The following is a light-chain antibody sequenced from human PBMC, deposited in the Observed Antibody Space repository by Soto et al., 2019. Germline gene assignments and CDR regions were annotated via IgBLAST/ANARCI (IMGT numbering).Light chain of an antibody. V-gene: IGLV2-8*01. CDR2: EVS. Sequence: QSVLTQPPSASGSPGQSVTISCTGTSSDVGGYNYVSWYQQHPGKAPKLMIYEVSKRPSGVPGRFSGSKSGNTASLTVSGLQAEDEADYYCSSYAGSNLYVFGTGTKVTVL. CDR1: SSDVGGYNY. J-gene: IGLJ1*01. CDR3: SSYAGSNLYV.